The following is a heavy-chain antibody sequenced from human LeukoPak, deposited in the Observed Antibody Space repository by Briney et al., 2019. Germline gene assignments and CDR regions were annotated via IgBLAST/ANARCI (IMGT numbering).Heavy chain of an antibody. J-gene: IGHJ5*02. Sequence: ASVKVSCKASGYTFTGYYMHWVRQAPGQGLEWMGRINPNSGGTNYAQKFQGRVTMTRDTSISTAYMELSRLRSDDTAVYYCARGLPNIVLVPGPRYNWFDPWGQGTLVTVSS. CDR2: INPNSGGT. CDR3: ARGLPNIVLVPGPRYNWFDP. V-gene: IGHV1-2*06. CDR1: GYTFTGYY. D-gene: IGHD2-2*01.